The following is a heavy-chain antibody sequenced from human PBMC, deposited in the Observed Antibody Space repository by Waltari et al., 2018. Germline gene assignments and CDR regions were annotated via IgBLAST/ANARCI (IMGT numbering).Heavy chain of an antibody. D-gene: IGHD3-10*01. J-gene: IGHJ4*02. CDR1: GGSFSGYY. CDR2: INHSGST. CDR3: ARGGDVRSRMAFDY. Sequence: VQLQQWGAGLLKPSETLSLPCAVYGGSFSGYYWSWIPQPPGKGLEWIGEINHSGSTNYNPSLKSRVTISVDTSKNQFSLKLSSVTAADTAVYYCARGGDVRSRMAFDYWGQGTLVTVSS. V-gene: IGHV4-34*01.